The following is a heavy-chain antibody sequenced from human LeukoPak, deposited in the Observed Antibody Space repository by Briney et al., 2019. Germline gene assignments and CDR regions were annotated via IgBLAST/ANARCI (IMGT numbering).Heavy chain of an antibody. Sequence: GASVKVSCKASGYTFTGYYMHWVRQAPGQGLEWTGWINPNSGGTNYAQKFQGRVTMTRDTSISAAYMELSRLRSDDTAVYYCAAYSNMRDWFDPWGQGTLVTVSS. V-gene: IGHV1-2*02. D-gene: IGHD6-13*01. CDR3: AAYSNMRDWFDP. CDR2: INPNSGGT. J-gene: IGHJ5*02. CDR1: GYTFTGYY.